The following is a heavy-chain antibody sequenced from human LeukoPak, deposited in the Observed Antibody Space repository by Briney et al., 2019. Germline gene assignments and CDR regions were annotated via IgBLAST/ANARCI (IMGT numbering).Heavy chain of an antibody. D-gene: IGHD5-24*01. CDR3: ARENGYKGSTFDY. V-gene: IGHV3-30-3*01. J-gene: IGHJ4*02. CDR2: ISYDGSNK. Sequence: QAGGSLRLSCAASGFTFSSYAMHWVRQAPGKGLEWVAVISYDGSNKYYADSVKGRFTISRDDSKNTLYLQMNSLRAEDTAVYYCARENGYKGSTFDYWGQGTLVTVSS. CDR1: GFTFSSYA.